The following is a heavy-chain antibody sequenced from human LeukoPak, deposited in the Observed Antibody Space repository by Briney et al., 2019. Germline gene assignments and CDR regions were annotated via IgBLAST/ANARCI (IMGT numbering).Heavy chain of an antibody. CDR3: ATAIPRGYFDY. CDR1: GFTFSSYG. Sequence: GGSLRLSCAASGFTFSSYGMHWVRQAPGKGLEWVAVISYDGSNKYYADSVKGRFTISRDNSKNTLYLQMNSLRAEDTAVYYCATAIPRGYFDYWGQGTLVTVSS. J-gene: IGHJ4*02. V-gene: IGHV3-30*03. D-gene: IGHD2-21*01. CDR2: ISYDGSNK.